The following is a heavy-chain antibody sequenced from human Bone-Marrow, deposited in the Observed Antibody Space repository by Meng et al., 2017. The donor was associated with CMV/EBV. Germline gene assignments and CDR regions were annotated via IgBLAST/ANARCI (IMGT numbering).Heavy chain of an antibody. CDR2: IKQDGSEK. D-gene: IGHD3-16*02. J-gene: IGHJ4*02. V-gene: IGHV3-7*01. Sequence: GESMKIYCAASGLTFSSYWMSWVRQAPGKGLEWVANIKQDGSEKYYVDFVKCRITISRDNAKNSLYLQMNSLIAEDTAVYYCTRDPKRGLGSYHEWGQGTLVTVSS. CDR1: GLTFSSYW. CDR3: TRDPKRGLGSYHE.